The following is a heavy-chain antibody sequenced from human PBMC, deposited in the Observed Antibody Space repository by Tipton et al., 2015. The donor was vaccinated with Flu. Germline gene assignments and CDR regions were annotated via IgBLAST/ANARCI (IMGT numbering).Heavy chain of an antibody. Sequence: LRLSCTVSGGSISSSSYYWGWIRQPPGKGLEWIGSIYYSGSTYYNPSLKSRVTISVDTSKNQFSLKLSSVTAADTAVYYCARDGGVVSGYYYDSSGLNYWGQGTLATVSS. D-gene: IGHD3-22*01. CDR3: ARDGGVVSGYYYDSSGLNY. V-gene: IGHV4-39*07. J-gene: IGHJ4*02. CDR1: GGSISSSSYY. CDR2: IYYSGST.